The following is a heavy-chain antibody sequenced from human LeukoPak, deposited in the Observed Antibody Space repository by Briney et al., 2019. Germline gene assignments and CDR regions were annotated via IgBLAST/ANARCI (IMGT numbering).Heavy chain of an antibody. CDR3: ARASGSYWWFDS. D-gene: IGHD1-26*01. V-gene: IGHV1-2*02. CDR1: GYTFTDYY. Sequence: ASVKVSCKASGYTFTDYYMHWVRQPPGQGLEWMGWINPNSGGTNYAQKFQGSVTMTRDTSISTVYMELSRLRSDDTAVYYCARASGSYWWFDSWGQGTLVTVSS. CDR2: INPNSGGT. J-gene: IGHJ5*01.